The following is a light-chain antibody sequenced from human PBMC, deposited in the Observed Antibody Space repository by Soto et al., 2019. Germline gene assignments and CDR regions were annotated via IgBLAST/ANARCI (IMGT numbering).Light chain of an antibody. CDR1: QGISSA. Sequence: AIQLTQSPSSLSASVGDRVTITCRASQGISSALAWYQQNPGKAPKLLIYDASSLESGVPSRFSGSGSGTDFTLTISSLQPEDFATYYCQQFNSYPRTFGQGTKVEIK. V-gene: IGKV1-13*02. CDR3: QQFNSYPRT. J-gene: IGKJ1*01. CDR2: DAS.